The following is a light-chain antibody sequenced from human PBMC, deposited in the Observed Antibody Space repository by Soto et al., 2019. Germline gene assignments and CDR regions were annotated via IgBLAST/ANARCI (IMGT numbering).Light chain of an antibody. Sequence: DIQMTQSPSSLAASVGNIVTITCRASQSISTYLNWYQKKPGKAPNLLIYDASRLQSGVPSRFSGSGGGTDFTLSISSVQPEDFATYFCQQSYMDPITFGQGTRLEIK. CDR1: QSISTY. V-gene: IGKV1-39*01. CDR3: QQSYMDPIT. CDR2: DAS. J-gene: IGKJ5*01.